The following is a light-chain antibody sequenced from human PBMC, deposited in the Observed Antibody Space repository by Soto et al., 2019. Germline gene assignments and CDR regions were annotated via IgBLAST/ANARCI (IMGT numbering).Light chain of an antibody. CDR1: SSDVGSYNR. V-gene: IGLV2-18*02. J-gene: IGLJ2*01. CDR3: SSFTSSSTLV. CDR2: EVS. Sequence: QSVLTQPPSVSGSPGQSVTIFCTGTSSDVGSYNRVSWYQQPPGTAPKLMIYEVSNRPSGVPDRISGSKSGNTASLTISGLQAEDEADYYCSSFTSSSTLVFGGGTKLTVL.